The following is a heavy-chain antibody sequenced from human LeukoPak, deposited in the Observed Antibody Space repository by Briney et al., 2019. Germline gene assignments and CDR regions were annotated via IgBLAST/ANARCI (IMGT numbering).Heavy chain of an antibody. D-gene: IGHD2-21*02. V-gene: IGHV3-30-3*01. CDR2: ISYDGSTK. CDR1: GFTFNTYA. CDR3: VKGIVVVTARAFDY. J-gene: IGHJ4*02. Sequence: GGSLRLSCAASGFTFNTYAVHWVRQAPGKGLEWVAVISYDGSTKYYADSVKGRFTISRDNSKNTVYLQMDSLRPEDTAVYYCVKGIVVVTARAFDYWGQGTLVTVSS.